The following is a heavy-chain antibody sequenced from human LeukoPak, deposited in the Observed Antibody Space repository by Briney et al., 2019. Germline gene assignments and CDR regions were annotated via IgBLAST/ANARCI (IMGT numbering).Heavy chain of an antibody. V-gene: IGHV6-1*01. J-gene: IGHJ4*02. CDR1: GDSVSTNSVA. CDR3: AREAEITRFDY. CDR2: TSYRSKWYN. Sequence: SQTLSLTCAISGDSVSTNSVAWNWIRQSPSRGLEWLGRTSYRSKWYNDYAVSVKSRITITPNTSKNQFSLQLNSVTPEDTAVYYCAREAEITRFDYWGQGTLVTVSS. D-gene: IGHD5-24*01.